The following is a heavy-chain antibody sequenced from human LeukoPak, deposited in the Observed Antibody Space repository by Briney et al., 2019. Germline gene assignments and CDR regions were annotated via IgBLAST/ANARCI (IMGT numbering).Heavy chain of an antibody. CDR2: IWYDGSNK. CDR1: GFTFSSYG. J-gene: IGHJ4*02. D-gene: IGHD2-2*01. Sequence: GRSLILSCAASGFTFSSYGMHWVRQAPGKGLEWVAVIWYDGSNKYYADSVKGRFTISRDNSKNTLYLQMNSLRAEDTAVYYCARDRRTAYYFDYWGQGTLVTVSS. V-gene: IGHV3-33*01. CDR3: ARDRRTAYYFDY.